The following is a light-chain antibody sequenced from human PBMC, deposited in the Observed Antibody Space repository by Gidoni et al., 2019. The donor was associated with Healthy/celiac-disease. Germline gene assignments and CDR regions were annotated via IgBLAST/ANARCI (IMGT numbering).Light chain of an antibody. CDR3: QQYDNWLWT. J-gene: IGKJ1*01. CDR2: GAS. V-gene: IGKV3-15*01. Sequence: EIAMTQSPATLSVSPGDRATLSCRASQSVSSNLAWYQQKPGQAPRLLIYGASTRATGIPARFSDSGSGTEFTLTISNLQSGDFAVYYCQQYDNWLWTFGQGTKVEIK. CDR1: QSVSSN.